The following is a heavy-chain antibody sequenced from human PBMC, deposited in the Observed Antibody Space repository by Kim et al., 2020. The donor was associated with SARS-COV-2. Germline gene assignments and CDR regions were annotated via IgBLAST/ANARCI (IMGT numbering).Heavy chain of an antibody. D-gene: IGHD2-15*01. J-gene: IGHJ4*02. CDR3: GRGFDY. CDR2: ST. V-gene: IGHV4-4*08. Sequence: STNSTPSLKSRVTIPVDPSKNQFSLKLSSVTAADTAVYYCGRGFDYWGQGTLVTVSS.